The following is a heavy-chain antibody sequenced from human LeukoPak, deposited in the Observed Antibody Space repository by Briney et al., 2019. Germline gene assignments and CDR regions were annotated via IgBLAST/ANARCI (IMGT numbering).Heavy chain of an antibody. CDR1: SGSISSRGYY. D-gene: IGHD3-22*01. Sequence: SETLSATCTVSSGSISSRGYYGNWTRQHPGKGLERVGYIDNSGGNKYNPAHKSRVTISVDTSKNQFSLKLNSMTAADTAVYYCARKYYDTSDYYFGNFDYWGQGTLVTVSS. V-gene: IGHV4-31*03. CDR2: IDNSGGN. CDR3: ARKYYDTSDYYFGNFDY. J-gene: IGHJ4*02.